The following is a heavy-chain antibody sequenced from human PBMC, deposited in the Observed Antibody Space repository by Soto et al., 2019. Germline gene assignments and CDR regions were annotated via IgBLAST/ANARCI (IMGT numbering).Heavy chain of an antibody. CDR3: ATALSTVTYYSYYYGMDV. V-gene: IGHV1-46*01. CDR1: GYTFTSYY. Sequence: QVQLVQSGAEVKKPGASVKVSCKASGYTFTSYYMHWVRQAPGQGLEWMGIINPSGGSTSYAQKFQGRVTMTRDTSTSTVYMELSSLRSEDTAVYYCATALSTVTYYSYYYGMDVWGQGTTVTVSS. D-gene: IGHD4-17*01. CDR2: INPSGGST. J-gene: IGHJ6*02.